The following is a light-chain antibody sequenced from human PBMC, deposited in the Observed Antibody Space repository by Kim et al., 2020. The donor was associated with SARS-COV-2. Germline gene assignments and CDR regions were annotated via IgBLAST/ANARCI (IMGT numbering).Light chain of an antibody. Sequence: PGERASLSCSSRQSVSSSYLAWYQQKTGQAPRLLICGASSRATGIPDRCSGSGSGTAFTLTISRLEPEDFAVYYCQQYGSSPPITFGQGTRLEIK. CDR3: QQYGSSPPIT. CDR2: GAS. V-gene: IGKV3-20*01. CDR1: QSVSSSY. J-gene: IGKJ5*01.